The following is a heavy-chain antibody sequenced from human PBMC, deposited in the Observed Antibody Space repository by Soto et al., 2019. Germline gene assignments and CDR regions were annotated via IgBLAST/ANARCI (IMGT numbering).Heavy chain of an antibody. CDR3: AKEITVAGDFDY. J-gene: IGHJ4*01. Sequence: GGSLRLSCVASGFTFSSYGIHWVRQAPGKGLEWVAVISYDGSNEYYADSVKGRFTISRDNSKNTLYLQMDSLRPEDTAVYYCAKEITVAGDFDYWGHGTLVTVSS. CDR1: GFTFSSYG. CDR2: ISYDGSNE. V-gene: IGHV3-30*18. D-gene: IGHD6-19*01.